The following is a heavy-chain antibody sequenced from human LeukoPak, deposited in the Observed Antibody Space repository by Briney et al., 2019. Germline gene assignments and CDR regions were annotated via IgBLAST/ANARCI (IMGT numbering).Heavy chain of an antibody. Sequence: GGSLRLSCAASGFTVSSNYMSWVRQAPGKGLEWVSVIYSGGSTYYADSVKGRFTISRDNSKNTLYLQMNSLRAEDTAVYYCAREMATRYSFDYWGQGTLVTVSS. V-gene: IGHV3-66*01. CDR2: IYSGGST. J-gene: IGHJ4*02. CDR3: AREMATRYSFDY. CDR1: GFTVSSNY. D-gene: IGHD5-24*01.